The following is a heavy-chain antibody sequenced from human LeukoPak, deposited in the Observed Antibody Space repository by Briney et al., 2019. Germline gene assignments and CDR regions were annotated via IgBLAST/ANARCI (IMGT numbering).Heavy chain of an antibody. CDR2: IYYSGST. J-gene: IGHJ2*01. CDR1: GGSISSYY. D-gene: IGHD2-2*01. V-gene: IGHV4-59*01. CDR3: ARSVRGYCSSTSCYPVWYFDL. Sequence: SETLSLTCTVSGGSISSYYWSWIRQPPGKGLEWIGYIYYSGSTNYNPSLKSRVTISVDTSKNQFSLKLSSVTAADTAVYYRARSVRGYCSSTSCYPVWYFDLWGRGTLVTVS.